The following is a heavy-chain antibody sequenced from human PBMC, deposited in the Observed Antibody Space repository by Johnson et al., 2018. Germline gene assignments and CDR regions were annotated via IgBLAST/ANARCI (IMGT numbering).Heavy chain of an antibody. D-gene: IGHD3-22*01. J-gene: IGHJ1*01. CDR3: AKDYDSSGPTLDEYFQH. V-gene: IGHV3-30*18. Sequence: QLVQSGGGVVQPGRSLRLSCAASGFTFSSYGMHWVRQAPGKGLEWVAVISYDGSNKYYADSVKGRFTISRDNSKNTLYLQMNSLRAEDTAVYYCAKDYDSSGPTLDEYFQHWGQGTLVTVSS. CDR2: ISYDGSNK. CDR1: GFTFSSYG.